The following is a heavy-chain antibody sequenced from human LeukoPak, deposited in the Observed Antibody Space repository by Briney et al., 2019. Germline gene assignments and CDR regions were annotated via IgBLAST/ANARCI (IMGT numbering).Heavy chain of an antibody. V-gene: IGHV3-23*01. J-gene: IGHJ6*02. CDR3: AKAGSGSYYKSYYYGMDV. CDR2: ISGSGGST. Sequence: GGSLRLSCAASGFTFSSYAMSWVRQAPGKGLEWVSAISGSGGSTYYADSVKGRFTISRDNSKNTLYLQMNSLRAEDTAVYYCAKAGSGSYYKSYYYGMDVWGQGTTVTVSS. CDR1: GFTFSSYA. D-gene: IGHD3-10*01.